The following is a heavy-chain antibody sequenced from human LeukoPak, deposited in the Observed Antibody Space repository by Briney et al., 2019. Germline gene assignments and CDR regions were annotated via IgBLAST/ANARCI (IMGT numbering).Heavy chain of an antibody. D-gene: IGHD2-2*01. V-gene: IGHV1-8*03. J-gene: IGHJ5*02. Sequence: ASVKVSCKASGGTFSTYAVNWVRQATGQGLEWMGWMNPNSGNTGYAQKFQGRVTITRETSINTAYMELSSLTSEDTAVYYCARDLGYCSSTSCPYNWFDPWGQGTLVTVSS. CDR1: GGTFSTYA. CDR2: MNPNSGNT. CDR3: ARDLGYCSSTSCPYNWFDP.